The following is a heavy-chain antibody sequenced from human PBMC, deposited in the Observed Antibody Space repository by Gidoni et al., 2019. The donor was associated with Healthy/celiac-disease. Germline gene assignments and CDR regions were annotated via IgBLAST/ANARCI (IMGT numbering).Heavy chain of an antibody. CDR3: ARHAIHYYDSSGYSDNFDY. Sequence: QLQLQESGPGLVKPSETLSRTCTVSGGSISSSSYYWGWIRQPPGKGLEWIGSIYYSGSTYYTPSLKSRVTISVDTSKNQFSLKLSSVTAADTAVYYCARHAIHYYDSSGYSDNFDYWGQGTLVTVSS. CDR2: IYYSGST. V-gene: IGHV4-39*01. J-gene: IGHJ4*02. CDR1: GGSISSSSYY. D-gene: IGHD3-22*01.